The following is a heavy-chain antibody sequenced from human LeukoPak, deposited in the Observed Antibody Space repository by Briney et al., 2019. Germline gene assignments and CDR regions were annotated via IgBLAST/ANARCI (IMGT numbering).Heavy chain of an antibody. J-gene: IGHJ4*02. CDR1: GYSFTSYW. CDR2: IYPGDSDT. Sequence: GESLKISCKGSGYSFTSYWIGWVRQMPGKGLVGMGIIYPGDSDTRYSASVQGQVTISADKSISTAYLQWSSLQASDTAMYYCARRRYYDSSGFEGTPIYYFDYWGQGTLVTVSS. CDR3: ARRRYYDSSGFEGTPIYYFDY. D-gene: IGHD3-22*01. V-gene: IGHV5-51*01.